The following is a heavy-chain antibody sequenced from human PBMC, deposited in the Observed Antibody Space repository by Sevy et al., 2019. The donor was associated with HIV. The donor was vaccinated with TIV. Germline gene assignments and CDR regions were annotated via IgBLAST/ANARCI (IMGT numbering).Heavy chain of an antibody. CDR2: IRYDGSNK. V-gene: IGHV3-30*02. Sequence: GGSLRLSYAASGFTFSSYGMHWVRQAPGKGLEWVAFIRYDGSNKYYADSVKGRFTISRDNSKNTLYLQMNSLRAEDTAVYYCAKGHDFWSGLIGYYYYGMDVWGQGTTVTVSS. D-gene: IGHD3-3*01. J-gene: IGHJ6*02. CDR1: GFTFSSYG. CDR3: AKGHDFWSGLIGYYYYGMDV.